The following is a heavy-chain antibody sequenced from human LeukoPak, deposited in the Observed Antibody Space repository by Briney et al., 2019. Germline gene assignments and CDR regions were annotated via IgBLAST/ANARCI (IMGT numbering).Heavy chain of an antibody. Sequence: GGSLRLSCAASGFTFSSYSMNWVRQAPRKGLEWVSSISSSSSYIYYADPVKGRFTISRDNAKNSLYLQMNSLRAEDTAVYYCASACSGGSCYSRYYYYGMDVWGKGTTVTVSS. J-gene: IGHJ6*04. D-gene: IGHD2-15*01. CDR2: ISSSSSYI. CDR3: ASACSGGSCYSRYYYYGMDV. CDR1: GFTFSSYS. V-gene: IGHV3-21*01.